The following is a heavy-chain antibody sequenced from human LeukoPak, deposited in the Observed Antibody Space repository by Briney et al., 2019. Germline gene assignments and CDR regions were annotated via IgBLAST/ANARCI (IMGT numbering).Heavy chain of an antibody. V-gene: IGHV1-8*01. J-gene: IGHJ6*03. CDR3: ARTGSWGYYYYMDV. D-gene: IGHD7-27*01. CDR2: MNPNSGNT. Sequence: GASVKVSCKASGYTFTSYDINWVRQATGQGLEWMGWMNPNSGNTVYAQKFQGRVTMTRNTSISTAYMELSSLRSEDTAVYYCARTGSWGYYYYMDVWGKGTTVTVSS. CDR1: GYTFTSYD.